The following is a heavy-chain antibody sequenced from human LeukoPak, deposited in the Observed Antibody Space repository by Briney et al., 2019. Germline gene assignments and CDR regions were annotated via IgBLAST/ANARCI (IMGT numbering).Heavy chain of an antibody. J-gene: IGHJ4*02. V-gene: IGHV4-39*01. CDR3: ARQGYYDSSGYILDY. CDR2: IYYSGST. CDR1: GGSISSSSYY. Sequence: SETLSLTCTVSGGSISSSSYYWGWIRQPPGKGLEWIGSIYYSGSTYYNPSLKSRVTISVDTSKNQFSLKLSSVTAADTAVYYCARQGYYDSSGYILDYWGQGTLVTVSS. D-gene: IGHD3-22*01.